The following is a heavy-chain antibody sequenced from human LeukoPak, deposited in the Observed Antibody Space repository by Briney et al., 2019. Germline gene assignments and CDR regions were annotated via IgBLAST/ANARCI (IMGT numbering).Heavy chain of an antibody. CDR3: ARGGSSYYYYGMDV. CDR1: GFTFSSYS. V-gene: IGHV3-21*01. J-gene: IGHJ6*02. Sequence: PGGSLRLSCAASGFTFSSYSMNWVRQAPEKGLEWVSSISSSSSYIYYADSVKGRFTISRDNAKNSLYLQMNSLRAEDTAVYYCARGGSSYYYYGMDVWGQGTTVTVSS. CDR2: ISSSSSYI.